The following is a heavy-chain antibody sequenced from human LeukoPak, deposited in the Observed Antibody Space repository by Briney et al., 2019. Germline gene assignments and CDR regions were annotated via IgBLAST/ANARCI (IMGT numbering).Heavy chain of an antibody. CDR2: FDPEDGET. D-gene: IGHD3-10*01. V-gene: IGHV1-24*01. CDR3: ATPRGVGNAFDI. J-gene: IGHJ3*02. CDR1: GYTLTELS. Sequence: ASVKVSCKVSGYTLTELSMHWVRQAPGKGLEWMGGFDPEDGETIYAQKFQGRVTMTEDTSTDTAYMELSSLRSEDTAVYYCATPRGVGNAFDIWGQGTMVIVSS.